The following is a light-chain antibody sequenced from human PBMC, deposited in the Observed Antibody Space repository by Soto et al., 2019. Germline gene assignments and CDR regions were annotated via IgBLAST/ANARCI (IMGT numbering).Light chain of an antibody. CDR1: RNIGSR. Sequence: DIQMTQSPSTLSASVGDRVTITCRASRNIGSRLAWYQQILGKAPRLLISDASNLESGVPSRFSGSGSGTEFTLTISSLQPDDFGSYYCQQYDSDSPYTFGQGTKLEI. CDR2: DAS. CDR3: QQYDSDSPYT. J-gene: IGKJ2*01. V-gene: IGKV1-5*01.